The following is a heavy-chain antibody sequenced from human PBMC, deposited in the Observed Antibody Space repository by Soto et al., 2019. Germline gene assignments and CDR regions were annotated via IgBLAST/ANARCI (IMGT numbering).Heavy chain of an antibody. D-gene: IGHD2-8*01. CDR2: IYYSGST. Sequence: SETLSLTCTVSGGSISSGGYYWSWIRQHPGKGLEWIGYIYYSGSTYYNPSLKSRVTISVDTSKNQFSLKLSSVTAADTAVYYCARTTYYLSRRIDYWGQGTLVTVSS. CDR1: GGSISSGGYY. J-gene: IGHJ4*02. V-gene: IGHV4-31*03. CDR3: ARTTYYLSRRIDY.